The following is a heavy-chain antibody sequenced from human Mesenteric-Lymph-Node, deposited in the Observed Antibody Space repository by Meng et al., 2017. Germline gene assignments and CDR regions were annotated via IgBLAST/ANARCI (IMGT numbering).Heavy chain of an antibody. V-gene: IGHV4-31*01. CDR3: ARGVAAAGNFDY. CDR1: GGSISSGCYY. D-gene: IGHD6-13*01. Sequence: QVQLQESGPGLVKPSQTLSLTCTVSGGSISSGCYYWSWIRQHPGKGLEWIGYIYYSGSTYYNPSLKSLVTISVDTSKNQFSLKLSSVTAADTAVYYCARGVAAAGNFDYWGQGTLVTVSS. J-gene: IGHJ4*02. CDR2: IYYSGST.